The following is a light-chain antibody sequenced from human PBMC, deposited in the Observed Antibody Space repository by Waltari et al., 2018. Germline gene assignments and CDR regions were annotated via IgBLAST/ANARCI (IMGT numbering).Light chain of an antibody. J-gene: IGLJ3*02. Sequence: QSALTQPASVSGSPGQSITISCTGTSSDVGAYKFVSRYQHHAAVAPKSFLYEGTNRPSGVSVGFSGSTSGNTASLTISGLQAEDEADYHCTSFTTRTTWVFGGGTKLTVL. CDR3: TSFTTRTTWV. V-gene: IGLV2-14*01. CDR2: EGT. CDR1: SSDVGAYKF.